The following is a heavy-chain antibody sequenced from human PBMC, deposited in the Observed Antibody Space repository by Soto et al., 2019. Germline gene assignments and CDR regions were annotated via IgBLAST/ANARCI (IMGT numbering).Heavy chain of an antibody. CDR2: IYSGGST. D-gene: IGHD6-19*01. Sequence: PGGSLRLSCAASGFTVSSNYMSWVRQAPGKGLEWVSVIYSGGSTYYADSVKGRFTISRDNSKNTLYLQMNSLRAEDTAVYYCARVQASILTGPQWLVRGYYFDYWGQGTLVTVSS. J-gene: IGHJ4*02. CDR3: ARVQASILTGPQWLVRGYYFDY. V-gene: IGHV3-66*01. CDR1: GFTVSSNY.